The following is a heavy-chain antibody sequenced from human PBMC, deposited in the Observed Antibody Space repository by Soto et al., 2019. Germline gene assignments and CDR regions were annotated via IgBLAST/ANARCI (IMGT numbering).Heavy chain of an antibody. Sequence: ASETLSLTCTASGGSISSSSYYWGWIRQPPGKGLEWIGSIYYSGSTYYNPSLKSRVTISVDTSKNQFSLKLSSVTAADTAVYYCARQFTVITGPDYWGQGTLVTVSS. V-gene: IGHV4-39*01. CDR3: ARQFTVITGPDY. CDR1: GGSISSSSYY. J-gene: IGHJ4*02. CDR2: IYYSGST. D-gene: IGHD1-20*01.